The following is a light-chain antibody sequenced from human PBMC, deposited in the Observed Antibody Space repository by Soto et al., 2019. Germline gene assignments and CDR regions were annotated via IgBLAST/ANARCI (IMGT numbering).Light chain of an antibody. V-gene: IGKV3-15*01. CDR1: QSVSSN. J-gene: IGKJ1*01. CDR2: GAS. Sequence: EIVMTQSPATLSVSPGERSTLSCRASQSVSSNLAWYQQKPGQAPRLLIYGASTRATGIPARFSGSGSGTEFTLTISSLQSEDFVVYYCQQYNNWTRTFGQGTKVAIK. CDR3: QQYNNWTRT.